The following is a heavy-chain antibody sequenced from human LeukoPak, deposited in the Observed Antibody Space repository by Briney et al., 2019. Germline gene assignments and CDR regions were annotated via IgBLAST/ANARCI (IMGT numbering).Heavy chain of an antibody. D-gene: IGHD1-7*01. CDR2: ISHSGST. Sequence: PSETLSLTCAVYGGSFSGYYWSWIRQPPGKGLEWIGEISHSGSTNYNPSLKSRVTISVDTSKNQFSLKLSSVTAADTAVYYCARRKGLSGTNFFDYWGQGTLVTVSS. CDR1: GGSFSGYY. J-gene: IGHJ4*02. V-gene: IGHV4-34*01. CDR3: ARRKGLSGTNFFDY.